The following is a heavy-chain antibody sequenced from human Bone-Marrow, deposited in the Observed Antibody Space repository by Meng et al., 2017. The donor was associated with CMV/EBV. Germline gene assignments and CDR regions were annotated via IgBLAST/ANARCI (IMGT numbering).Heavy chain of an antibody. J-gene: IGHJ4*02. D-gene: IGHD3-3*01. CDR3: ARDAQYYDFWSGYYTPLDY. Sequence: ASVKVSCKASGYTFTGYYMHWVRQAPGQGLERMGWINPNSGGTNYAQKFQGRVTMTRDTSISTAYMELSRLRSDDTAVYYCARDAQYYDFWSGYYTPLDYWGQGTLVTVSS. CDR2: INPNSGGT. V-gene: IGHV1-2*02. CDR1: GYTFTGYY.